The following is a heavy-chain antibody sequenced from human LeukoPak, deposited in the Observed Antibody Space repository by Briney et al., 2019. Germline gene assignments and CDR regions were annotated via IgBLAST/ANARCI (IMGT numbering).Heavy chain of an antibody. Sequence: RAGGSLRLSCAVSGFTFNNYWMSWVRQAPGKGLEWVANIKQDGSEKYYVDSVKGRFTISRDNAKNTLYLQMNSLRAEDTAVYYCARRAGGYSHPYDYWGQGTLATVSS. D-gene: IGHD4-23*01. V-gene: IGHV3-7*03. CDR2: IKQDGSEK. CDR1: GFTFNNYW. CDR3: ARRAGGYSHPYDY. J-gene: IGHJ4*02.